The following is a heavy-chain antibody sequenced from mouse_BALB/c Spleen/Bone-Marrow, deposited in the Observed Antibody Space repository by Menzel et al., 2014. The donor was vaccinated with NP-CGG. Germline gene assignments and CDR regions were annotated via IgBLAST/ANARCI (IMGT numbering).Heavy chain of an antibody. Sequence: VKLVESGPGLVAPSQSLSIPCTVSEFSLXSYGVHWVRQPPGKGLEWLGVIWAGGSTNYNSALMSRLSISKDNSKSXVFLKMNSLQTDDTAMYYCARGGSSRAWFAYWGQGTLVTVSA. CDR3: ARGGSSRAWFAY. D-gene: IGHD1-1*01. J-gene: IGHJ3*01. CDR1: EFSLXSYG. V-gene: IGHV2-9*02. CDR2: IWAGGST.